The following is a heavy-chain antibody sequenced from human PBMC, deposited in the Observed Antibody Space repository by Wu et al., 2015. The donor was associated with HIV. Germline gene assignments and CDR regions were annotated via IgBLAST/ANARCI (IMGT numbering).Heavy chain of an antibody. V-gene: IGHV1-69*15. D-gene: IGHD2-21*01. J-gene: IGHJ4*02. Sequence: QVHLVQSGAEVKKPGSSVRVSCKASGGTFSSYTYNWVRQAPGQGLEWMGSIIPISGTTDYAQKFQGRITLTADESTRTTYMELSSLRSEDTAVYFCARELLWGEDFWGQGTLVTVSS. CDR1: GGTFSSYT. CDR2: IIPISGTT. CDR3: ARELLWGEDF.